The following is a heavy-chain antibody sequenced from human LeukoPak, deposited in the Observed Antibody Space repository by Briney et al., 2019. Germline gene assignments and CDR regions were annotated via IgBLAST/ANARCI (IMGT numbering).Heavy chain of an antibody. D-gene: IGHD6-13*01. Sequence: PSETLSLTCSVSGGSINSYYWSWIRQPPGKGLEWIGYIYYSGSTDYNPSLKSRVTISVDSSKTQSSLKLSSVTAADTAVYYCASQYSNTSPLGGWGQGTLVTVSS. CDR2: IYYSGST. CDR3: ASQYSNTSPLGG. CDR1: GGSINSYY. V-gene: IGHV4-59*08. J-gene: IGHJ4*02.